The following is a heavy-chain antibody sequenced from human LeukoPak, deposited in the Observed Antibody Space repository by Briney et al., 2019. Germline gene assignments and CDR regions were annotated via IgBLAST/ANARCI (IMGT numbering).Heavy chain of an antibody. D-gene: IGHD1-1*01. Sequence: GGSVTLSCAASGFTFTNFWMDWVRQTPGKGLMWVSRIQTDGSTRYAESVKGRFTISRDNAKNTVYLQMNTLSAEDTAIYYCTRGLHWNDSNWFDSWGQGTMVTVSS. V-gene: IGHV3-74*01. CDR2: IQTDGST. CDR3: TRGLHWNDSNWFDS. J-gene: IGHJ5*01. CDR1: GFTFTNFW.